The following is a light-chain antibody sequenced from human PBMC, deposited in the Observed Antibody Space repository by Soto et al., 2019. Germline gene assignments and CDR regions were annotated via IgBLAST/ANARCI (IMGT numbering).Light chain of an antibody. CDR3: QKYHSAPFT. CDR2: GAS. V-gene: IGKV1-27*01. J-gene: IGKJ3*01. CDR1: QGISNY. Sequence: DIQMTQSPSSLSASVGDRVTITCRASQGISNYLAWYQQKPGKIPKLLIYGASTLQSGAPSRFSGSGSGTDFPLTINSLQPEDVATYYCQKYHSAPFTFGPGTKVDIK.